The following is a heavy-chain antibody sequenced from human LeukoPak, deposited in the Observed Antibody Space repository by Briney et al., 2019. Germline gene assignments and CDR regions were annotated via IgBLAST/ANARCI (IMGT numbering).Heavy chain of an antibody. CDR2: ISASGRST. D-gene: IGHD5-18*01. V-gene: IGHV3-23*01. Sequence: AGGSLRLSCAASGFTFSNYAMSWVRQAPGKGLEWVSGISASGRSTYYADSVEGRFTISRDNSDNTLYLQMNSPTAEDTAVYYCAKESGGGYSYGGSVDYWGQGTLVTVSS. J-gene: IGHJ4*02. CDR1: GFTFSNYA. CDR3: AKESGGGYSYGGSVDY.